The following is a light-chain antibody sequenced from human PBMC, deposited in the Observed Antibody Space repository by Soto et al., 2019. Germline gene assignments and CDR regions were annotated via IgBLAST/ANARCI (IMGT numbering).Light chain of an antibody. CDR1: QSVNSN. CDR3: QQYSKWPIT. CDR2: GIS. J-gene: IGKJ5*01. V-gene: IGKV3-15*01. Sequence: EMVMTQSPAILSVSPGESSTLXXRASQSVNSNYLAWYQQHPGQPPRVXIYGISTRATGIPARFSGSGAGTEFSLTISSLQSEDFAVYYCQQYSKWPITFGQGTRLEIK.